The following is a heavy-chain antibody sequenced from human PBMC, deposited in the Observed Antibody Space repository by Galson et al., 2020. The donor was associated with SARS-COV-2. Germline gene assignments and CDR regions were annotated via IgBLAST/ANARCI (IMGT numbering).Heavy chain of an antibody. V-gene: IGHV4-61*02. CDR2: ISSSGST. CDR1: GASLRGIRYS. CDR3: AAGPVAGTGE. D-gene: IGHD6-19*01. J-gene: IGHJ4*02. Sequence: SETLSPPCAAPGASLRGIRYSWPWIRQPAGQGLKWIGRISSSGSTNYNPSPTSRVTISVDTSKNQFSLKLTSVTAADTAAYYCAAGPVAGTGEWGQGTLVTVSS.